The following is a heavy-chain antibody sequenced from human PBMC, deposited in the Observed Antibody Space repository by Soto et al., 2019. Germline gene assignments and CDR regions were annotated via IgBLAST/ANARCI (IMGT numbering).Heavy chain of an antibody. CDR1: GFTVSSNY. J-gene: IGHJ6*03. CDR2: IYSGGST. CDR3: ARDKAYWGDYYYYYYMDV. V-gene: IGHV3-66*01. Sequence: EVQLVESGGGLVQPGGSLRLSCAASGFTVSSNYMSWVRQAPGKGLEWVSVIYSGGSTYYADSVKGRFTISRDNSKNTLYPQMNSLRAEDTAVYYCARDKAYWGDYYYYYYMDVWGKGTTVTVSS. D-gene: IGHD7-27*01.